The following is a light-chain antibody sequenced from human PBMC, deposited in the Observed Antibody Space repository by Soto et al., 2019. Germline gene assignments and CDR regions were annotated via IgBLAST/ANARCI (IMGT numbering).Light chain of an antibody. V-gene: IGKV3-11*01. CDR2: DAS. Sequence: EIVLTQSPATLSLSPGERATLSCRASQSVSSYLAWYQQKPGQAPRLLIYDASNRATDIPARFSGSGSGTDFTLTISSLEPEDFAVYYCQQYGSSSRTFGGGTKVEIK. CDR3: QQYGSSSRT. J-gene: IGKJ4*01. CDR1: QSVSSY.